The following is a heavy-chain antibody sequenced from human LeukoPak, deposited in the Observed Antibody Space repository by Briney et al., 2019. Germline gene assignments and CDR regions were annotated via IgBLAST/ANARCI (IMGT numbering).Heavy chain of an antibody. CDR3: AKYLLVVIDYFDY. CDR1: GFTFSSYA. J-gene: IGHJ4*02. Sequence: GGSLRLSCAASGFTFSSYAMSWVRQAPGKGLEWVSAISGSGGSTYYADSVKGRFTLSRENSKNTLYLQMNSLRAEDTAVYYCAKYLLVVIDYFDYWGQGTLVTVSS. D-gene: IGHD3-22*01. CDR2: ISGSGGST. V-gene: IGHV3-23*01.